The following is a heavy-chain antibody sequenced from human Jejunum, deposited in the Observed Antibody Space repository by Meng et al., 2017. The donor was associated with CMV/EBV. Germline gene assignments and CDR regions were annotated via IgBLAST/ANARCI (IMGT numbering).Heavy chain of an antibody. CDR2: TYSGGST. CDR3: ATGLGEDTFYTGDY. J-gene: IGHJ4*02. V-gene: IGHV3-53*01. Sequence: SGVSVSSTYISWVRQASGKGLEWVSVTYSGGSTYSADALRGRFNSTRDNSRNTVYLQMNSLKPEDTAVYFCATGLGEDTFYTGDYWGPGTLVTVSS. CDR1: GVSVSSTY. D-gene: IGHD3-16*01.